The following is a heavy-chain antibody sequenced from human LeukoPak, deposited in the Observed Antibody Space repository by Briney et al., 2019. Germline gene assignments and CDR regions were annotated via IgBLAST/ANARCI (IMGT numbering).Heavy chain of an antibody. J-gene: IGHJ4*02. Sequence: PGGSLRLSCAASGFTFSSYWMSWVRQAPGKGLEWVANINQGGSQKHYVDSVKGRLTISRDNAKNLLYLQMDSLRAEVTAVYYCAGGPGFLIDCWGQGSLVTVSS. CDR1: GFTFSSYW. D-gene: IGHD3-3*01. CDR2: INQGGSQK. V-gene: IGHV3-7*01. CDR3: AGGPGFLIDC.